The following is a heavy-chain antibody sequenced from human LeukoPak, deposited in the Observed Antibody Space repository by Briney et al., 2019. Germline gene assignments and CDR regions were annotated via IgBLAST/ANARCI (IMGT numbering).Heavy chain of an antibody. Sequence: GGSLRLSSAASGFTFSSYAMSWVRQAPGKGLEWVSAISGSGGSTYYADSVKGRFTISRDNSKNTLYLQMNSLRAEDTAVYYCAKGRKRTTVNTFDYWGQGTLVTVSS. D-gene: IGHD4-17*01. CDR2: ISGSGGST. J-gene: IGHJ4*02. V-gene: IGHV3-23*01. CDR1: GFTFSSYA. CDR3: AKGRKRTTVNTFDY.